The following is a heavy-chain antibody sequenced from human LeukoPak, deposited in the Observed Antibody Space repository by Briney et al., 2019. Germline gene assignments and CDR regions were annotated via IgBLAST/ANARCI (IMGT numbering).Heavy chain of an antibody. D-gene: IGHD3-22*01. V-gene: IGHV1-3*03. Sequence: GASVKVSCKASGYTFTSYAMHWVRQAPGQRLEWMGWINAGNGNTKYSQEFQGRVTITRDTSASTAYMELSSLRSEDTAVYYCARHYYYDSSGYYHPFDYWGQGTLVTVSS. CDR2: INAGNGNT. CDR1: GYTFTSYA. CDR3: ARHYYYDSSGYYHPFDY. J-gene: IGHJ4*02.